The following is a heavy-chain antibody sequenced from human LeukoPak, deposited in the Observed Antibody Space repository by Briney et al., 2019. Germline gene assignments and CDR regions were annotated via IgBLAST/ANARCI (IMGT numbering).Heavy chain of an antibody. Sequence: ASVKVSCKTSGYTFTSSGITWVRQAPGQGLEWMGWINSNSGATNYAQKFQGRVTMTRDTSISTAYMELTRLGSDDTAVYYCARDGSLAYWGQGTLVTVSS. CDR2: INSNSGAT. J-gene: IGHJ4*02. V-gene: IGHV1-2*02. CDR3: ARDGSLAY. D-gene: IGHD5-12*01. CDR1: GYTFTSSG.